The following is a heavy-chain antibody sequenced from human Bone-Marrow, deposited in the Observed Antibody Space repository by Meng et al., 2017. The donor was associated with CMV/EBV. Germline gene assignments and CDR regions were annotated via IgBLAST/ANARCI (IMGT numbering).Heavy chain of an antibody. CDR1: GGSVSRYS. J-gene: IGHJ5*02. V-gene: IGHV1-8*01. Sequence: AKAKVSCMASGGSVSRYSISWVRQAPGQGLEWMGWMHPDSGDTGYAPKFQGRVTMTRDTSINTAYMELTSLRTDDTAVYYCARNPSHTGWFDPWGQGTLVTVSS. CDR3: ARNPSHTGWFDP. CDR2: MHPDSGDT. D-gene: IGHD2-8*02.